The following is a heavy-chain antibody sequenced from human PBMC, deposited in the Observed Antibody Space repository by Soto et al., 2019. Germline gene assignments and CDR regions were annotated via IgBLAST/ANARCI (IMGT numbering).Heavy chain of an antibody. CDR2: INHSGST. J-gene: IGHJ6*03. V-gene: IGHV4-34*01. D-gene: IGHD3-3*01. CDR1: GGSFSGYY. Sequence: SETLSLTCAVYGGSFSGYYWSWIRQPPGKGLEWIGEINHSGSTNYNPSLKSRVTISVDTSKNQFSLKLSSVTAADTAVYYCARGLEDPPGVGGYYEKNYYYYYMDVWGKGTTVTVSS. CDR3: ARGLEDPPGVGGYYEKNYYYYYMDV.